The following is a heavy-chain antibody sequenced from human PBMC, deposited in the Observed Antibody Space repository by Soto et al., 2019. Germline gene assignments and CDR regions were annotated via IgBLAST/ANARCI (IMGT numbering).Heavy chain of an antibody. J-gene: IGHJ6*02. Sequence: QVQLMQSGAEVKKPGSSVKVSCKASGGTFSTSAISWVRQAPGEGLEWVGGIMPIFATPDYAHKFKGRATTSADEATATAYLELTTLTTDDTAVYYCARDKARQQLGGNYYSILDVWGQGTAITVAS. CDR2: IMPIFATP. CDR1: GGTFSTSA. CDR3: ARDKARQQLGGNYYSILDV. D-gene: IGHD3-3*02. V-gene: IGHV1-69*12.